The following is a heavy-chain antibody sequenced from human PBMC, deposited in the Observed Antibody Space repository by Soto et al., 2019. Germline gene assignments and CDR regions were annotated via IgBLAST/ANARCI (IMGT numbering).Heavy chain of an antibody. CDR2: INPNSGGT. D-gene: IGHD3-10*01. Sequence: QVQLVQSGAEVKKPGASVKVSCKASGYTFTGYYMHWVRQAPGQGLEWMGWINPNSGGTNYAQKSQGRVTMTRDTSISTAYMEVRRLRSDDTAVYYCARDLTMESGAPWGQGTLVTVSS. V-gene: IGHV1-2*02. J-gene: IGHJ5*02. CDR3: ARDLTMESGAP. CDR1: GYTFTGYY.